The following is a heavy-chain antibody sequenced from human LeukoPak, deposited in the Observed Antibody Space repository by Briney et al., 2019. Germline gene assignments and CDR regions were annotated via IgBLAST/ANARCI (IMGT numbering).Heavy chain of an antibody. CDR1: GGSISSYY. D-gene: IGHD3-10*01. J-gene: IGHJ4*02. CDR3: ARGKEVITMLRGLKPGYYFDY. V-gene: IGHV4-59*01. Sequence: SETLSLTCTVSGGSISSYYWSWIRRPPGKGLEWIGYIYYSGSTKYKSSLKSRVTISVDTSKNQFSLKLSSVTAADTAVYYCARGKEVITMLRGLKPGYYFDYWGQGTLVTVSS. CDR2: IYYSGST.